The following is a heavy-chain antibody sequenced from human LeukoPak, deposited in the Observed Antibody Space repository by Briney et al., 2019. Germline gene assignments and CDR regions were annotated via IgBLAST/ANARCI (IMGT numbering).Heavy chain of an antibody. V-gene: IGHV3-66*02. CDR3: ARAQRRIAAMGIFDY. CDR2: IYSGGST. CDR1: GFTFSSYS. J-gene: IGHJ4*02. Sequence: PGGSLRLSCAASGFTFSSYSMNWVRQAPGKGLEWVSVIYSGGSTYYADSVKGRFTISRDNSKNTLYLQMNSLRAEDTAVYYCARAQRRIAAMGIFDYWGQGTLVTVSS. D-gene: IGHD6-13*01.